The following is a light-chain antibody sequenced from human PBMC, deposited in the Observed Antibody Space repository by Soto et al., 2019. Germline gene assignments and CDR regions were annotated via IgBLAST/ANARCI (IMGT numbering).Light chain of an antibody. J-gene: IGLJ3*02. CDR3: SSYTTSRTWV. CDR2: EVS. V-gene: IGLV2-14*01. Sequence: QSALTQPASVSGSPGQSITISCTGTSSDVGTYDYVSWYQQHPGKAPKLMIYEVSNRPSGVSNRFSGSKSGNTASLTISGLQADDEAGYYCSSYTTSRTWVFGGGTKLTVL. CDR1: SSDVGTYDY.